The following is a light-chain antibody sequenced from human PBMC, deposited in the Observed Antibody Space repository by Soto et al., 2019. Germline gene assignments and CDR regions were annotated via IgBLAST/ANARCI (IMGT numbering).Light chain of an antibody. CDR3: QQYSMAPLT. CDR2: GAS. J-gene: IGKJ1*01. CDR1: LTISDNY. V-gene: IGKV3-20*01. Sequence: EFVLTHSPGTLSLSPGERATLSCRASLTISDNYLAWYQQKAGQAPRLVIFGASSRATGIPDRFSASGSGTDFTLTISRLEPEDFAVYYCQQYSMAPLTFGQGTKVDIK.